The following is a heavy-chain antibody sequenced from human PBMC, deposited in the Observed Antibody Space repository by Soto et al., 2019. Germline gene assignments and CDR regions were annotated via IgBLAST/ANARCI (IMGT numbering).Heavy chain of an antibody. Sequence: QVQLVQSGAEVKKPGASVKVSCKASGYTFTSYAMHWVRQAPGQRLEWMGWINAGNGNTKYSQKFQGRVTITRDTSASTAYMELSSLRSEDTAVYYCARDPPQVEGAFDIWGQGTMVTVSS. CDR2: INAGNGNT. D-gene: IGHD2-15*01. CDR1: GYTFTSYA. V-gene: IGHV1-3*01. CDR3: ARDPPQVEGAFDI. J-gene: IGHJ3*02.